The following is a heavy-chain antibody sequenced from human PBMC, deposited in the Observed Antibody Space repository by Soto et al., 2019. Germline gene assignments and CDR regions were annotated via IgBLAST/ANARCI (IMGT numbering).Heavy chain of an antibody. CDR2: IYSDGRT. J-gene: IGHJ5*02. CDR1: GFSVGSNY. D-gene: IGHD3-10*01. V-gene: IGHV3-53*01. CDR3: AREQLAGFGTPALDP. Sequence: PGGSLRLSGAASGFSVGSNYMTWVRQAPGKGLEWVSIIYSDGRTNYADSVKGRFTISRDNSKNTVYLQMTSLSADDTAVYYCAREQLAGFGTPALDPCGQGTLVTVS.